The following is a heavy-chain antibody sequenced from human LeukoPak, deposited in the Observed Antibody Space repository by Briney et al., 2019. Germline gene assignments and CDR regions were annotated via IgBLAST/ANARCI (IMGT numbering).Heavy chain of an antibody. D-gene: IGHD5-18*01. CDR1: GFTFSSYA. J-gene: IGHJ4*02. CDR2: ISGSGGST. Sequence: GGSLRLSCAASGFTFSSYAMSWVRQAPGKGLEWVSAISGSGGSTYYADSVKGWFTISRDNSKNTLYLQMNSLRAEDTAVYYCAKSGGGIQLWLRFYFDYWGQGTLVTVSS. CDR3: AKSGGGIQLWLRFYFDY. V-gene: IGHV3-23*01.